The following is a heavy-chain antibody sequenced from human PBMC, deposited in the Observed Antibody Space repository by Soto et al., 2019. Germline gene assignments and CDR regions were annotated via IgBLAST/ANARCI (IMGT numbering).Heavy chain of an antibody. CDR1: GFTFSNAW. Sequence: EVQLVESGGGLVKPGGSLRLSCAASGFTFSNAWMNWVRQAPGKGLEWVGRIKSKTDGGTTDYAAPVKGRFTISRDDSKNTLYLQMNSLKTEDTAVYYCTTDGTGYYDFWSCYYYFDYWGQGTLVTVSS. J-gene: IGHJ4*02. CDR3: TTDGTGYYDFWSCYYYFDY. D-gene: IGHD3-3*01. CDR2: IKSKTDGGTT. V-gene: IGHV3-15*07.